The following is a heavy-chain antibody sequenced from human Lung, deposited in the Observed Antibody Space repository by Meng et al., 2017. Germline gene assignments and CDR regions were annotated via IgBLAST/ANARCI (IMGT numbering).Heavy chain of an antibody. V-gene: IGHV4-34*01. CDR3: ARGPTTMAHDFDY. J-gene: IGHJ4*02. D-gene: IGHD4-11*01. CDR2: INHSGST. Sequence: QVQLQQRGAGLLKPSETLSLTCVVSVGSFGDYYWSWIRQPPGKGLEWIGEINHSGSTNYNPSLESRATISVDTSQNNLSLKLSSVTAADSAVYYCARGPTTMAHDFDYWGQGTLVTVSS. CDR1: VGSFGDYY.